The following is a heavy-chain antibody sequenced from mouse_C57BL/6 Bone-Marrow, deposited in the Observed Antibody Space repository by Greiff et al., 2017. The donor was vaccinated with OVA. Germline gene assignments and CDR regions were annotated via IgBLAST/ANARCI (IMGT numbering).Heavy chain of an antibody. D-gene: IGHD3-3*01. CDR3: ARHGGLGYYFDY. CDR1: GFTFSSYG. CDR2: ISSGGSYT. J-gene: IGHJ2*01. V-gene: IGHV5-6*01. Sequence: EVKLMESGGDLVKPGGSLKLSCAASGFTFSSYGMSWVRQTPDKRLEWVATISSGGSYTYYPDSVKGRFTISRDNAKNTLYLQMSSLKSEDTAMYYCARHGGLGYYFDYWGQGTTLTVSS.